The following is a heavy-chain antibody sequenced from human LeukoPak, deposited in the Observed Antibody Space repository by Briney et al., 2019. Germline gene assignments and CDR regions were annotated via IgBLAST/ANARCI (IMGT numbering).Heavy chain of an antibody. V-gene: IGHV4-61*02. CDR1: GGSISSGDYY. Sequence: SETLSLTCTVSGGSISSGDYYWTWIRQPAGKGLEWIGRIHTSGSTNYKPSLQSRVTIAIDTSKNQFSLKLSSLTAADTAVYYCARVWNRGWLDPWGQGTLVTVSS. CDR3: ARVWNRGWLDP. CDR2: IHTSGST. J-gene: IGHJ5*02. D-gene: IGHD7-27*01.